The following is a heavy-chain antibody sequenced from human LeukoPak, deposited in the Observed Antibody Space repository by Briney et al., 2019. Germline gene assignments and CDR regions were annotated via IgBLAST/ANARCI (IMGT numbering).Heavy chain of an antibody. CDR1: GGSSSGYY. CDR3: ARELYGAVAGYYFDY. V-gene: IGHV4-34*01. CDR2: INHSGST. D-gene: IGHD6-19*01. Sequence: SETLSLTCAVYGGSSSGYYWSWIRQPPGKGLEWIGEINHSGSTNYDPSLKSRVTISVDTSKNQFSLKLSSVTAADTAVYYCARELYGAVAGYYFDYWGQGTLVTVSS. J-gene: IGHJ4*02.